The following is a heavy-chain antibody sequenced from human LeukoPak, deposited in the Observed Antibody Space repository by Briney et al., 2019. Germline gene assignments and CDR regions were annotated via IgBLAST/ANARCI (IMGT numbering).Heavy chain of an antibody. V-gene: IGHV1-18*01. D-gene: IGHD4-17*01. J-gene: IGHJ4*02. CDR3: AREGAYGDYVDY. CDR1: GGTFSSYA. CDR2: ISAYNGNT. Sequence: ASVKVSCKASGGTFSSYAISWVRQAPGQGLEWMGWISAYNGNTNYAQKLQGRVTMTTDTSTSTAYMELRSLRSDDTAVYYCAREGAYGDYVDYWGQGTLVTVSS.